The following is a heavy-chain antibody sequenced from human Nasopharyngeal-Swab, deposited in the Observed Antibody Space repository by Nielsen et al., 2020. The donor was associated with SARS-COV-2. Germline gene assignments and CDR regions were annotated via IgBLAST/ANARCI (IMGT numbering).Heavy chain of an antibody. Sequence: GGSLRLSCAASGFTFSDYYMSWIRQAPGKGLEWVSYISSSGSTIYYADSVKGRFTISRDNAKNSLYLQMNSLRAEDTAMYYCARHLGAAVAPMGAFDIWGQGTMVTVSS. CDR3: ARHLGAAVAPMGAFDI. D-gene: IGHD6-19*01. J-gene: IGHJ3*02. CDR1: GFTFSDYY. CDR2: ISSSGSTI. V-gene: IGHV3-11*04.